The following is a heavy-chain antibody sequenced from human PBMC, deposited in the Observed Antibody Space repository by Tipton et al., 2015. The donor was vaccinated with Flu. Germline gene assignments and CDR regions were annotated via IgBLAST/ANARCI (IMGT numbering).Heavy chain of an antibody. CDR1: GDSISSYY. J-gene: IGHJ4*02. CDR3: ARDYLLGDLSFFDN. V-gene: IGHV4-4*07. D-gene: IGHD3-16*02. Sequence: TLSLTCTVSGDSISSYYWSWIRQPAGKGLEWIGRIYTSGSTNYNASLKSRVTMSVDTSKNQFSLKLNSVTVADTAVYYCARDYLLGDLSFFDNWGQGTLVTVSS. CDR2: IYTSGST.